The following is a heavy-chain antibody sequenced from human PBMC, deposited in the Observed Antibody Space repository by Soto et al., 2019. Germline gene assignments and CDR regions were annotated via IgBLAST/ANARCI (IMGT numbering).Heavy chain of an antibody. V-gene: IGHV4-4*02. CDR1: GGSISSSNW. CDR3: ARDGGKRNYYGMDV. J-gene: IGHJ6*02. CDR2: IYHSGST. D-gene: IGHD2-15*01. Sequence: SETLSLTXAVSGGSISSSNWWSWVRQPPGKGLEWIGEIYHSGSTNYNPSLKSRVTIPVDKSKNQFSLKLSSVTAADTAVYYCARDGGKRNYYGMDVWGQGTTVTVS.